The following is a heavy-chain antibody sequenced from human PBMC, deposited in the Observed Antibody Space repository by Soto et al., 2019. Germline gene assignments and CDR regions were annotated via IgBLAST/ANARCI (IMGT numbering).Heavy chain of an antibody. D-gene: IGHD3-9*01. CDR2: IYWDDDK. Sequence: QITLKESGPTLVKPTQTLTLTCTFSGFSLSTSGVGVGWIRQPPGKALEWLALIYWDDDKRYSPSLKSRLTITKXXSXNXXVLTMTNMDPVDTATYYCAHRQYFDWLLYHGGFDPWGQGTLVTVSS. CDR1: GFSLSTSGVG. V-gene: IGHV2-5*02. CDR3: AHRQYFDWLLYHGGFDP. J-gene: IGHJ5*02.